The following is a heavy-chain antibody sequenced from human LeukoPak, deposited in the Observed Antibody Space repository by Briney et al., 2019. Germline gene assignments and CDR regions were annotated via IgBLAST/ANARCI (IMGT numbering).Heavy chain of an antibody. Sequence: SETLSLTCSVSGGSLSPHYWSWIRQPPGKKLEWIGHIFSSAATTYNPSLKSRVTIPAHASKSQFSLNVASVTAADTAVYFCVRHIKFSSGPIDSWGQGTLVIVS. D-gene: IGHD3-22*01. CDR1: GGSLSPHY. CDR2: IFSSAAT. V-gene: IGHV4-59*08. CDR3: VRHIKFSSGPIDS. J-gene: IGHJ4*02.